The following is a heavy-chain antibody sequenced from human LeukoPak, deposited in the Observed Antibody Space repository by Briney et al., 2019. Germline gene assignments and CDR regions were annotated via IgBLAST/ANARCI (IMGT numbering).Heavy chain of an antibody. CDR3: ARVGWGWNYVGYYYYMDV. CDR1: GYTFTSYD. CDR2: MNPNSGNT. J-gene: IGHJ6*03. Sequence: ASVKVSCKASGYTFTSYDINWVRQATGRGLEWMGWMNPNSGNTGHAQKFQGRVTMTRNTSISTAYMELSSLRSEDTAVYYCARVGWGWNYVGYYYYMDVWGKGTTVTVSS. V-gene: IGHV1-8*01. D-gene: IGHD1-7*01.